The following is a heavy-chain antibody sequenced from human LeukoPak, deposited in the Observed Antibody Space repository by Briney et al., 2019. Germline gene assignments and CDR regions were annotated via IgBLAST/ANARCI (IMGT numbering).Heavy chain of an antibody. CDR3: AKGGAADYYYYYYGMDV. Sequence: GGSLRLSCAASGFTFSSYAMSWVRQAPGKGQEWVSAISGSGGSTYYADSVKGRFTISSDNSKNTLYLQMNSLRAEDPAVYYCAKGGAADYYYYYYGMDVWGQGTTVTVSS. CDR1: GFTFSSYA. D-gene: IGHD6-13*01. CDR2: ISGSGGST. V-gene: IGHV3-23*01. J-gene: IGHJ6*02.